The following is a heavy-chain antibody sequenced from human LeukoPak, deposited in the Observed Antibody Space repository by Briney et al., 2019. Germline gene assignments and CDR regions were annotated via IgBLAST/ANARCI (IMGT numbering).Heavy chain of an antibody. D-gene: IGHD3-22*01. J-gene: IGHJ4*02. Sequence: PGGSLRLSCAASGFTFSSYSMNWVRQAPGKGLEWVSSISSSSSYIYYADSVKGRFTISRDNAKNSLYLQMNSLRAEDTAVYYCARGSSYYYDSSGYHTVYYFDYWGQGTLVTVSS. V-gene: IGHV3-21*01. CDR3: ARGSSYYYDSSGYHTVYYFDY. CDR2: ISSSSSYI. CDR1: GFTFSSYS.